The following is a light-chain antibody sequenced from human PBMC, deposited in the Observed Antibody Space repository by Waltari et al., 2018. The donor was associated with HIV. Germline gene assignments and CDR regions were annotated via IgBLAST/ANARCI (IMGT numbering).Light chain of an antibody. CDR3: AAWDDSLNGPL. CDR2: SDK. V-gene: IGLV1-44*01. Sequence: QSVLTQPPSASGTPGQRVTISCSGSSSNIGSNAVHWYQQLPGTAPKLLIYSDKQRPPGVPDRFSGSKSGTSASLAIRGRQSEDEANYYCAAWDDSLNGPLFGGGTKLTVL. J-gene: IGLJ3*02. CDR1: SSNIGSNA.